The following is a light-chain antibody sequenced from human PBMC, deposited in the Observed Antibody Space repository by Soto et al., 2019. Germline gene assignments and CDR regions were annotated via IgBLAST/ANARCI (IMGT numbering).Light chain of an antibody. CDR2: GAS. CDR1: QSVTIN. Sequence: EIVMTQSPPTLSVSPGERATLSCRASQSVTINLAWYQQKPGQAPRLLIYGASTRATGIPDRCSGSGSGTEFTLTISSLQSEDFAVYYCQEYNNWPYTFGQGTKLEI. CDR3: QEYNNWPYT. J-gene: IGKJ2*01. V-gene: IGKV3-15*01.